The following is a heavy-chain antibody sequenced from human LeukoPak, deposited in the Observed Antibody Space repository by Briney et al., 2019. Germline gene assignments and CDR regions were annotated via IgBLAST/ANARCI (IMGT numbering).Heavy chain of an antibody. CDR3: AKDKGWGYSTYDYYGMDV. D-gene: IGHD1-26*01. V-gene: IGHV3-23*01. J-gene: IGHJ6*02. CDR2: ISGSGGST. Sequence: PGGSLRLSCAASGFTFSNYAMSWVRQAPGKGLEWVSAISGSGGSTYYADSVKGRFTISRDNSKNTLCLQMNSLRAEDTAVYYCAKDKGWGYSTYDYYGMDVWGQGTTVTVSS. CDR1: GFTFSNYA.